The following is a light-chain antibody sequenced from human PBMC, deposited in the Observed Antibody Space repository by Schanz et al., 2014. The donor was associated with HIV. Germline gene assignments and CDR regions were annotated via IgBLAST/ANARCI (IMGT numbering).Light chain of an antibody. J-gene: IGLJ2*01. CDR2: YDT. CDR1: NVGIKS. CDR3: QVWDTYINAV. Sequence: VLTQTPSVSVAQGKTARITCGGNNVGIKSVHWYQQKPGQAPMMVISYDTDRPSGIPERFSGSNSGHTATLTISRVEAGDEADYYCQVWDTYINAVFGGGTKLTVL. V-gene: IGLV3-21*04.